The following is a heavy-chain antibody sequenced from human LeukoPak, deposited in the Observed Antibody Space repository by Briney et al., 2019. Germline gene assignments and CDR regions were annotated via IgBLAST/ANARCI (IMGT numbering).Heavy chain of an antibody. CDR1: GFTFSDSA. CDR2: IRSRTNSYAT. Sequence: GGSLRLSCAASGFTFSDSAIHWVRQAAGKGLEWVGRIRSRTNSYATAYAASVKGRFTISRDDSKNTAYRQMNSLKTEDTAVYYCTRDTNSPGDYWGQGTLVTVSS. D-gene: IGHD4-23*01. J-gene: IGHJ4*02. V-gene: IGHV3-73*01. CDR3: TRDTNSPGDY.